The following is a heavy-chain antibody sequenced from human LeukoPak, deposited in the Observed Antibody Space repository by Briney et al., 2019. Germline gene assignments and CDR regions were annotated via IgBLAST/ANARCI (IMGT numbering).Heavy chain of an antibody. CDR1: GFTFSAYA. D-gene: IGHD6-19*01. J-gene: IGHJ4*02. CDR2: ISYDGSSK. V-gene: IGHV3-30*04. Sequence: GGSLRLSCTASGFTFSAYAMHWVRQAPGKGLEWVAVISYDGSSKYYADSVKGRFTISRDNSDNTLYLQMNSLRAEDTAVYYCARAPGQWLVMFFDYWGQGTLVTVSS. CDR3: ARAPGQWLVMFFDY.